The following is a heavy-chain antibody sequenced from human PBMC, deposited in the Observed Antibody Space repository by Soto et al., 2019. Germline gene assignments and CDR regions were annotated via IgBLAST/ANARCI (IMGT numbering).Heavy chain of an antibody. J-gene: IGHJ6*02. CDR1: GGFLSESY. CDR3: ARHKGSSWFYYYGMDV. D-gene: IGHD6-13*01. V-gene: IGHV4-34*01. CDR2: INHVGGT. Sequence: SETLSLTCAVYGGFLSESYWTWIRQPPGKGLEWIGEINHVGGTNYSPSLKSRVTVSVDTSQNQFSLKLSSVTAADTAVYYCARHKGSSWFYYYGMDVWGQGTTVTVSS.